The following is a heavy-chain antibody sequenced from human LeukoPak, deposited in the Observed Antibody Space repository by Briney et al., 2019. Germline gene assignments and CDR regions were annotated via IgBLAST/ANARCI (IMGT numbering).Heavy chain of an antibody. J-gene: IGHJ4*02. CDR3: ARDRPYTGGWRGFDY. V-gene: IGHV1-69*13. CDR1: GGTFSRYA. Sequence: SVKVSCKASGGTFSRYAISWVRQAPGQGLEWMGGIIPMFGIADYAQKFQGRVTITADESTSTAYMELSSLRSEDTAVYYCARDRPYTGGWRGFDYWGQGTLATVSS. D-gene: IGHD6-19*01. CDR2: IIPMFGIA.